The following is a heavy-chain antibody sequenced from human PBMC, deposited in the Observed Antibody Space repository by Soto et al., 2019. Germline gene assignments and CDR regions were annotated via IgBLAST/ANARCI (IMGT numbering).Heavy chain of an antibody. CDR2: MYHTGSS. V-gene: IGHV4-30-2*01. CDR3: ARYLGPTPWFDP. J-gene: IGHJ5*02. CDR1: GTSVTSGDFS. Sequence: SETLSLTCTVSGTSVTSGDFSWAWIRQAPAKGLEWIGYMYHTGSSYYNPSLKSRITMSVDTSRNQFSLTLTSVTAADTALYYCARYLGPTPWFDPWGQGTLVTVSS. D-gene: IGHD2-15*01.